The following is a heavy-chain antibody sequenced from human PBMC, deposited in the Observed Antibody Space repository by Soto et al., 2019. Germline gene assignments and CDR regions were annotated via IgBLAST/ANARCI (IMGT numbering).Heavy chain of an antibody. CDR1: GYTFTSSY. V-gene: IGHV1-46*01. CDR2: INPNGGST. J-gene: IGHJ4*02. D-gene: IGHD2-2*01. CDR3: ARDLLAANY. Sequence: QVQLVQSGAEVKKPGASVKLSCKASGYTFTSSYVHWVRQAPGQGLEWMAIINPNGGSTNYAQEFQGRVTVTRDTSTSTVFMELSSLPSDDTAVYYCARDLLAANYWGQGTLVTVSS.